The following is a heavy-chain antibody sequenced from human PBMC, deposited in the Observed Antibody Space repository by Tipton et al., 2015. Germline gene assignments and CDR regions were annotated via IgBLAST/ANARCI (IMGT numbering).Heavy chain of an antibody. V-gene: IGHV3-23*01. J-gene: IGHJ3*02. D-gene: IGHD6-13*01. Sequence: SLRLSCAASGFTFSDYAMSWVRQAPGKGLEWVSAISGSGGSTYYADSVKGRFTISRDNSKNTLYLQMNSLRAEDTAVYYCAKDKLPAAAGTEGAFDIWGQGTMVTVSS. CDR2: ISGSGGST. CDR3: AKDKLPAAAGTEGAFDI. CDR1: GFTFSDYA.